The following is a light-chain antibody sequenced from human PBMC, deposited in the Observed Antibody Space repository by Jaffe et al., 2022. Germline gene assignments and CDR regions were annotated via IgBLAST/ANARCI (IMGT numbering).Light chain of an antibody. J-gene: IGKJ3*01. Sequence: DIVMTQSPDSLAVSLGERATINCKSSQSVLYSSNNKNYLAWYQQKPGQPPKLLIYWASTRESGVPDRFSGSGSGTDFTLTISSLQAEDVAVYYCQQYYSTPRGFTFGPGTKVDIK. V-gene: IGKV4-1*01. CDR3: QQYYSTPRGFT. CDR1: QSVLYSSNNKNY. CDR2: WAS.